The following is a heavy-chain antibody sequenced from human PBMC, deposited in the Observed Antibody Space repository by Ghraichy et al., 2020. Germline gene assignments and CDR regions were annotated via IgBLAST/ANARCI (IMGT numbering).Heavy chain of an antibody. CDR3: ARAELLVCGGDCYDYYYYGMDV. D-gene: IGHD2-21*02. V-gene: IGHV4-59*01. CDR1: GGSISSYY. Sequence: SETLSLTCTVSGGSISSYYWSWIRQPPGKGLEWIGYIYYSGSTNYNPSLKSRVTISVDTSKNQFSLKLSSVTAADTAVYYCARAELLVCGGDCYDYYYYGMDVWGQGTTVTVSS. J-gene: IGHJ6*02. CDR2: IYYSGST.